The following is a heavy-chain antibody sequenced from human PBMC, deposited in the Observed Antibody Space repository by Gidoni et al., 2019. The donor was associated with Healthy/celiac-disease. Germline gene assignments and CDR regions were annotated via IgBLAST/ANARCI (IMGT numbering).Heavy chain of an antibody. CDR1: GGSISSSSYY. D-gene: IGHD6-13*01. CDR3: ASHIAAAGTIDY. J-gene: IGHJ4*02. Sequence: QLQLQESGPGLVKPSATLSLTCTVSGGSISSSSYYWGWIRQPPGKGLEWIGSIYYSGSTYYNPSLKSRVTISVDTSKNQFSLKLSSVTAADTAVYYCASHIAAAGTIDYWGQGTLVTVSS. V-gene: IGHV4-39*07. CDR2: IYYSGST.